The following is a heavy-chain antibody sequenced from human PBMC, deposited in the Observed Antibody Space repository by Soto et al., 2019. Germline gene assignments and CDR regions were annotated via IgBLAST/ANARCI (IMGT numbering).Heavy chain of an antibody. CDR2: MNMDGNRI. V-gene: IGHV3-74*01. CDR3: VRGDGDRYAGHAYLGRH. D-gene: IGHD2-21*01. Sequence: EVQLVESGGGLVQPGGSLRLSCAASGFTFSSYWMHWVRQAPGKGLEWVSRMNMDGNRISYVDSVKGRCTISRDNAKNTFYMEMNSARVEDTAVYYCVRGDGDRYAGHAYLGRHWGQGSLVTVSS. J-gene: IGHJ4*02. CDR1: GFTFSSYW.